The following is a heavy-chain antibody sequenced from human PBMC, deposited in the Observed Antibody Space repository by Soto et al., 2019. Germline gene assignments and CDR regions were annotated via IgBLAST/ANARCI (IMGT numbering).Heavy chain of an antibody. CDR1: GASITTYY. J-gene: IGHJ3*02. D-gene: IGHD2-15*01. CDR3: ASTQYGGKSSGAFDI. Sequence: SETLSLTCTVSGASITTYYWSWIRQPPGKGLEWIGYISYSGSTDYNPSLKSRVTISVDASKNQISLKLRSVTAADTAVYYCASTQYGGKSSGAFDIWGQGTMVTVSS. CDR2: ISYSGST. V-gene: IGHV4-59*12.